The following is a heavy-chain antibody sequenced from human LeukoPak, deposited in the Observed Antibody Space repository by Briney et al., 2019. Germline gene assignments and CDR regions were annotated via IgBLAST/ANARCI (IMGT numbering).Heavy chain of an antibody. CDR1: GGTFTSYY. D-gene: IGHD3-3*01. J-gene: IGHJ6*02. CDR2: INPSGGST. V-gene: IGHV1-46*01. CDR3: ARDTPLSGYDFWRDPAGSRYYYGMDV. Sequence: ASVKVSCKASGGTFTSYYMHWVRQAPGQGLEWMGIINPSGGSTSYAQKFQGRVTMTRDTSTSTVYMELSSLRSEDTAVYYCARDTPLSGYDFWRDPAGSRYYYGMDVWGQGTLVTVSS.